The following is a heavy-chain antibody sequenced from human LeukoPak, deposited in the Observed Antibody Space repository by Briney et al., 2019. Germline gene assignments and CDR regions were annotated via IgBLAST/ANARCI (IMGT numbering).Heavy chain of an antibody. CDR2: ISSSGSTI. D-gene: IGHD6-19*01. Sequence: PGGSLRLSCAASGSTFSSYEMNWVRQAPGKGLEWVSYISSSGSTIYYADSVKGRFTISRDNSNNTLFLHLNSLRGEDTAVYYCTRNSGWYGLSWGQGTLVTVSS. CDR3: TRNSGWYGLS. CDR1: GSTFSSYE. V-gene: IGHV3-48*03. J-gene: IGHJ1*01.